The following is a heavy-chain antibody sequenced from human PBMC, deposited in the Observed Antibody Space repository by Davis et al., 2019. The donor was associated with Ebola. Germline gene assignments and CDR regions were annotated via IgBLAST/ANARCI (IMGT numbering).Heavy chain of an antibody. CDR3: ARVVVAPGTRYYYGMDV. CDR2: IIPILGIA. V-gene: IGHV1-69*10. D-gene: IGHD2-15*01. J-gene: IGHJ6*02. CDR1: RCSFSSYA. Sequence: SVPVPCKASRCSFSSYALSWVRPPPRQGLEWMGGIIPILGIANYAQKFQGRVAITADESTSTAYIELSSLRSADTAVYYCARVVVAPGTRYYYGMDVWGQGTTVTVSS.